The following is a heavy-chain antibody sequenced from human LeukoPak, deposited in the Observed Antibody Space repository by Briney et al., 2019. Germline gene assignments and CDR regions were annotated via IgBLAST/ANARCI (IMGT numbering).Heavy chain of an antibody. CDR3: ARDRGTMIVPWRPQWFDP. Sequence: ASVKVSCKASGYTFTSYGISWVRQAPGQGLEWMGWISAYNGNTNYAQKLQGRVTMTTDTSTSTAYMELRSLRSDDTAVYYCARDRGTMIVPWRPQWFDPWGQGTLVTVSS. CDR1: GYTFTSYG. CDR2: ISAYNGNT. V-gene: IGHV1-18*01. J-gene: IGHJ5*02. D-gene: IGHD3-22*01.